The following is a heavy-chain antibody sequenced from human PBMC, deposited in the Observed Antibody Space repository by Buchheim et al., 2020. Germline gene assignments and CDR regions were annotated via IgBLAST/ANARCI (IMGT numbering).Heavy chain of an antibody. CDR2: ITGSGGSA. V-gene: IGHV3-23*01. Sequence: EVQLLESGGGLVQPGGSLRLSCEASRFSFSGCAMSWVRQAPGKGLEWVSGITGSGGSAYYADSVKGGVTISRDNSKKTTYLQMNSLRAEDTAVYFCAKSKGYCSGGSCYFDDWGQGTL. J-gene: IGHJ4*02. CDR1: RFSFSGCA. CDR3: AKSKGYCSGGSCYFDD. D-gene: IGHD2-15*01.